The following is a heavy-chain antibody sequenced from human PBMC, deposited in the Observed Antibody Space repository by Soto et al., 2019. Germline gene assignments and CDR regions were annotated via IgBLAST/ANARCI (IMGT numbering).Heavy chain of an antibody. CDR1: GFTFSSYA. D-gene: IGHD3-22*01. V-gene: IGHV3-23*01. J-gene: IGHJ4*02. Sequence: EVQLLESGGGLVQPGGSLRLSCAASGFTFSSYAMSWVRQAPGKGLEWVSAISGSGGSTYYADSVKVRFTISRDNSKNTLYLLMNSLRAEDTAVYYCAKGRTITMIVVVIFDYWGQGTLVTVSS. CDR2: ISGSGGST. CDR3: AKGRTITMIVVVIFDY.